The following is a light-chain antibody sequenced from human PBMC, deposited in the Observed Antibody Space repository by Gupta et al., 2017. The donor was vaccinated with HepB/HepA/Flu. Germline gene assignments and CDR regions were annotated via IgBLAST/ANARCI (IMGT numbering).Light chain of an antibody. CDR2: LNIDGSH. V-gene: IGLV4-69*01. CDR3: QTGGTGCHVV. Sequence: QLVLPPSPSASASLGASVTLTCTLSSGHSSYAIAGHQQQPEKVPRYLMKLNIDGSHSKGAGIPARFSGSSSGSALSLTISRRQVEDEADYYCQTGGTGCHVVFGGGTKLTVL. CDR1: SGHSSYA. J-gene: IGLJ2*01.